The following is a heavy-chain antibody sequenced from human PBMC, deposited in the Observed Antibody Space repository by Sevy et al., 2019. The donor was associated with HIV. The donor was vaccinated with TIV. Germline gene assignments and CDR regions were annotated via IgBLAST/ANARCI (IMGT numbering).Heavy chain of an antibody. V-gene: IGHV3-33*01. Sequence: GGSLRLSCAASGFTFSSYGMHWVRQTPGKGLEWVAVIWYDGSNKYYADSVKGRFTISRDNSKNTLYLQMNSLRAEDTAGYYCARVKLPPVMVTMVRGALSYYFDYWGQGTLVTVSS. CDR1: GFTFSSYG. CDR3: ARVKLPPVMVTMVRGALSYYFDY. CDR2: IWYDGSNK. J-gene: IGHJ4*02. D-gene: IGHD3-10*01.